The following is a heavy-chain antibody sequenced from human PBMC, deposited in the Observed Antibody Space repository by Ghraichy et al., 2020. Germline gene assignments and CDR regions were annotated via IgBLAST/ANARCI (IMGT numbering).Heavy chain of an antibody. D-gene: IGHD1-26*01. CDR3: TRNSWNYYYHGMDV. Sequence: GGSLRLSCAASGITFRDSWMSWVRQAPGRGLEWVGRIKSTGEGGTTDYAAPVKGRFTISRDDSKNALYLQMNSLTTEDTAVYYCTRNSWNYYYHGMDVWGQGTTVTVSS. J-gene: IGHJ6*02. V-gene: IGHV3-15*01. CDR1: GITFRDSW. CDR2: IKSTGEGGTT.